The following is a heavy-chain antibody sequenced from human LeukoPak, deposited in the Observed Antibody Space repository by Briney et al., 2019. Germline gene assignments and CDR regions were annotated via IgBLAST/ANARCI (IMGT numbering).Heavy chain of an antibody. Sequence: GSLRLSCAASGFTFSNVRMSWIRQPPGKGLEWIGNIYNSGSTYYNPSLKSRVTISVDTSKNQFSLKLSSVTAADTAVYYCARQAYSSNLGWFDPWGQGTLVTVSS. V-gene: IGHV4-38-2*01. CDR2: IYNSGST. D-gene: IGHD6-13*01. CDR1: GFTFSNVR. CDR3: ARQAYSSNLGWFDP. J-gene: IGHJ5*02.